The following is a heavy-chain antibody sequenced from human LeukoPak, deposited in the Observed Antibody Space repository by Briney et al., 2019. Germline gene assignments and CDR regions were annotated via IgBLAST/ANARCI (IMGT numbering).Heavy chain of an antibody. CDR3: GGPCTFAGRNVLDM. Sequence: GGSLRLSCAAAGFTFSTYWMHWVRQVPGKGLVWVSRINSVGRTTGYADSVKGRFTISRDNAKNTLYLQMNSLKMKSTAVEDSGGPCTFAGRNVLDMWGQGTMVTVSS. V-gene: IGHV3-74*01. D-gene: IGHD3-16*01. CDR1: GFTFSTYW. CDR2: INSVGRTT. J-gene: IGHJ3*02.